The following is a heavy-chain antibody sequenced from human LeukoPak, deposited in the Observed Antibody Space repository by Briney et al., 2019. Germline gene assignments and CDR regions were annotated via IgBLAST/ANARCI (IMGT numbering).Heavy chain of an antibody. CDR1: GFTFSSYA. CDR3: ARDKVDTAMGSFDY. J-gene: IGHJ4*02. V-gene: IGHV3-30*04. D-gene: IGHD5-18*01. CDR2: ISYDGSNK. Sequence: GGSLRLSCAASGFTFSSYAMHWVRQAPGKGLEWVAVISYDGSNKYYADSAKGRFTISRDNSKNTLYLQMNSLRAEDTAVYYCARDKVDTAMGSFDYWGQGTLVTVSS.